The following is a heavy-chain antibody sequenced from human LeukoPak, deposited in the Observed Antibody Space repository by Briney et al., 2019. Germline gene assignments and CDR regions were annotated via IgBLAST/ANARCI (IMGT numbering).Heavy chain of an antibody. CDR3: AKVKALDAVASYFDY. D-gene: IGHD1-1*01. Sequence: GGSLRLCCAASGFVFSTYAMGWVRQATGKGLEWVSAISSSGDNTYYADSVKGQFTISRDNSKNTLDLQMNSLRAEDTAMYHCAKVKALDAVASYFDYWGRGTLVTVSS. CDR1: GFVFSTYA. V-gene: IGHV3-23*01. CDR2: ISSSGDNT. J-gene: IGHJ4*02.